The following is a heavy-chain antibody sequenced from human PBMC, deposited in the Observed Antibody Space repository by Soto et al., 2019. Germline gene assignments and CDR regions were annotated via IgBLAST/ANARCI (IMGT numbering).Heavy chain of an antibody. CDR1: GGSISSFY. CDR3: AKIIWHGSGSNYVMDV. D-gene: IGHD3-10*01. V-gene: IGHV4-59*01. Sequence: SETLSLTCTVSGGSISSFYWSWMRQPPGKRLEWIGYIFYSGSTNYNPSLKSRVTISVDTSKNLLSLKLSSVTAADTAVYYCAKIIWHGSGSNYVMDVWAQGTTVTVSS. J-gene: IGHJ6*02. CDR2: IFYSGST.